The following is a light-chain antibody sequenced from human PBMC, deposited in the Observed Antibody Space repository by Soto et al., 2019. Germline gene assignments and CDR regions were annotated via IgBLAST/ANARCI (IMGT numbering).Light chain of an antibody. Sequence: QSALTQPPSASGSPGQSVTIYCTGTSSDVGAYKYVSWYQQYPGKAPKLMIYEVTKRPSGVTDRFSGSKSGNTASLTVSGLQAEDEADYYCTSYVGNDIWVFGGGTQLTVL. V-gene: IGLV2-8*01. CDR3: TSYVGNDIWV. J-gene: IGLJ3*02. CDR2: EVT. CDR1: SSDVGAYKY.